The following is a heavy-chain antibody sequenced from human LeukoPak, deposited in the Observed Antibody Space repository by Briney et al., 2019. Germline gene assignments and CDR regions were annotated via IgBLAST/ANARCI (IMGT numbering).Heavy chain of an antibody. V-gene: IGHV1-2*02. CDR2: INPNSGGT. CDR3: ARDRWGSYQGYFDY. CDR1: GYTFTGYY. D-gene: IGHD2-21*01. J-gene: IGHJ4*02. Sequence: ASVKVSCKASGYTFTGYYMHWVRQAPGQGLEWMGWINPNSGGTNYAQKFQGRVTITRDTSISTAYMELSRLRSDDTAVYYCARDRWGSYQGYFDYWGQGTLVTVSS.